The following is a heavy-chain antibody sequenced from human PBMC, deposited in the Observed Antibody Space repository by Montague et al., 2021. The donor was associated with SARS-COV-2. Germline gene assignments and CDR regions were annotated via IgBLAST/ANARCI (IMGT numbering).Heavy chain of an antibody. D-gene: IGHD3-10*01. Sequence: STNYNPSLKSRVTISVDTSKNQFSLKLSSVTAADTADYYCARRNYYGSGSYYNSGFDPWCQGTLVTVSS. CDR3: ARRNYYGSGSYYNSGFDP. J-gene: IGHJ5*02. CDR2: ST. V-gene: IGHV4-34*01.